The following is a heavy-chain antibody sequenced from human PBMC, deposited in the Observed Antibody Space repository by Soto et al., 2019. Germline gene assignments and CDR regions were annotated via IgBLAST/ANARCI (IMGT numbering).Heavy chain of an antibody. Sequence: QVQLQESGPGLVKPSGTLSLTCTVSGDFIGRSHWWTWVRQSPGKGLEWIGEIYHSGSTSYNPSLQSRVTISVDRSKNQFSLKVTSVTAADTAVYYCARGGYDFWSDYSGSLSQSYGMDVWGQGTTVTVSS. V-gene: IGHV4-4*02. CDR3: ARGGYDFWSDYSGSLSQSYGMDV. J-gene: IGHJ6*02. CDR2: IYHSGST. CDR1: GDFIGRSHW. D-gene: IGHD3-3*01.